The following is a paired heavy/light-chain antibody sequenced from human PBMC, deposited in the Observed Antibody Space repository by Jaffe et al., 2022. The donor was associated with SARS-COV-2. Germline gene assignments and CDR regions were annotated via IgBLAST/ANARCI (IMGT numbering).Heavy chain of an antibody. CDR2: INSDESRT. Sequence: EVQMVESGGGLVQPGGSLRLSCAASGFTFSSYWMHWVRQAPGKGLVWVSRINSDESRTNYADSVKGRFTISRDNAKNTLYLQMNSLRAEDTAVYYCARGSIAMAGTHAFDFWGRGTMVTVSS. CDR1: GFTFSSYW. D-gene: IGHD6-19*01. J-gene: IGHJ3*01. V-gene: IGHV3-74*01. CDR3: ARGSIAMAGTHAFDF.
Light chain of an antibody. V-gene: IGLV2-23*03. CDR1: SSDVGSYNL. CDR2: EGS. CDR3: CSYADSSTFV. J-gene: IGLJ3*02. Sequence: QSALTQPASVSGSPGQSITISCTGTSSDVGSYNLVSWYQQHPGKAPKLMIYEGSKRPSGLSNRFSGSKSGNTASLTISGLQAEDEADYYCCSYADSSTFVFGGGTKLTVL.